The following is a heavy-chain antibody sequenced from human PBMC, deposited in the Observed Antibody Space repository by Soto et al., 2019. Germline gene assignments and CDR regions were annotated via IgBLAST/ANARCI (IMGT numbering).Heavy chain of an antibody. CDR3: AREAPLVARSCYYRDGMAV. D-gene: IGHD1-26*01. CDR1: GYTFTGYY. Sequence: ASVKVSCKASGYTFTGYYMHWVRQAPGQGLEWMGWINPNSGGTNYAQKFQGRVTMTRDTSISTAYMELSRLRSDDTAVYYCAREAPLVARSCYYRDGMAVRGQGTTV. J-gene: IGHJ6*02. V-gene: IGHV1-2*02. CDR2: INPNSGGT.